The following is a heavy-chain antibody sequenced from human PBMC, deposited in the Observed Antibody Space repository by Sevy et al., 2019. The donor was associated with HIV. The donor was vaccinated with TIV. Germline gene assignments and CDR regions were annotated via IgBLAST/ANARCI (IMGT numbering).Heavy chain of an antibody. CDR3: ATHAGIAAAGRVFDY. D-gene: IGHD6-13*01. V-gene: IGHV3-72*01. CDR2: TRNKADSYTK. Sequence: GGSLRLSCAASGFTFSDHYMEWVRQAPGKGLEWVGRTRNKADSYTKEYAASGKGRFTISRYDSKNSLYLQMNSLKTEETAVYYCATHAGIAAAGRVFDYWGQGSLVTVSS. CDR1: GFTFSDHY. J-gene: IGHJ4*02.